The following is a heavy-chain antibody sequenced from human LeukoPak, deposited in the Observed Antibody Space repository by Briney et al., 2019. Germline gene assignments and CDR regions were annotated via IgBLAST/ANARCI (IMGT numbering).Heavy chain of an antibody. D-gene: IGHD3-3*01. J-gene: IGHJ5*02. V-gene: IGHV1-2*02. CDR1: GYTFTGYY. CDR3: ARDRANLEWTNWFDP. CDR2: INPNSGGT. Sequence: EASVKVSCKASGYTFTGYYMHWVRPAPGQGLEWMGWINPNSGGTNYAQKFQGRVTMTRDTSISTAYMELSRLRSDDTAVYYCARDRANLEWTNWFDPWGQGTLVTVSS.